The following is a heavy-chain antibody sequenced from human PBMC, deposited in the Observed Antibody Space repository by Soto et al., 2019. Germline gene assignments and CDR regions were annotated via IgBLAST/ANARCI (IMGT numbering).Heavy chain of an antibody. V-gene: IGHV1-2*02. CDR1: GYSFTGYY. D-gene: IGHD1-26*01. J-gene: IGHJ5*02. CDR3: TATTRWSS. Sequence: QVQLVQSGAEVKKPGASVKVSCKASGYSFTGYYMHWVRQAPGQGLEWMGWINPNSGGTDFAQKLQGRVTMTRDTSISTAYMELSGLSSDDTAVYYCTATTRWSSWGQGTLVIVSS. CDR2: INPNSGGT.